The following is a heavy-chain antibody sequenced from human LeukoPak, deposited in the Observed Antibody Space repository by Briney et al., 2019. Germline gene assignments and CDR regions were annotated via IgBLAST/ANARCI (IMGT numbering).Heavy chain of an antibody. D-gene: IGHD3-3*01. Sequence: SETLSLTCTVSRGSVTSHYWTWIRQPPGKGLEWIAYIYYSGHSNYNPSLKSRATISEDTSEKHISLKLSSVTAEDTAVYYCARLMSQDRYDFWSGPGDWFVPWGQGTLVTVPS. CDR1: RGSVTSHY. CDR3: ARLMSQDRYDFWSGPGDWFVP. J-gene: IGHJ5*02. CDR2: IYYSGHS. V-gene: IGHV4-59*02.